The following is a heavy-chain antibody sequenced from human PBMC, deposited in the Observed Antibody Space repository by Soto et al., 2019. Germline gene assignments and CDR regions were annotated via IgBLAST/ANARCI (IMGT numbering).Heavy chain of an antibody. CDR2: ISYDGSNK. CDR3: AKDMGVVYDILTGASDAFDI. D-gene: IGHD3-9*01. V-gene: IGHV3-30-3*01. J-gene: IGHJ3*02. CDR1: GFTFSSYA. Sequence: GGSLRLSCAASGFTFSSYAMHWVRQAPGKGLEWVAVISYDGSNKYYADSVKGRFTISRDNSKNTLYLQMNSLRAEDTALYYCAKDMGVVYDILTGASDAFDIWGQGTMVPVSS.